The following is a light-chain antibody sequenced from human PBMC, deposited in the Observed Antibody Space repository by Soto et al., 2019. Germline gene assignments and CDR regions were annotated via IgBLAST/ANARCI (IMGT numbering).Light chain of an antibody. CDR2: EVN. Sequence: QSVLTQPASVAGSPGQTVTISCTGPRSDIGDSNFISWYQHSPGKAPRLLIYEVNNRPSGVSKRFSGSKAGNTASLTISGLLDDDEADYFCASFRSGTILVFGSGTKLTL. J-gene: IGLJ1*01. CDR3: ASFRSGTILV. V-gene: IGLV2-14*01. CDR1: RSDIGDSNF.